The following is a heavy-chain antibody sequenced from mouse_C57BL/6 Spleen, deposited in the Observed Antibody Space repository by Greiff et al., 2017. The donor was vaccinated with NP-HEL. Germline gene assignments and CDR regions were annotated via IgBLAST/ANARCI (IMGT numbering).Heavy chain of an antibody. Sequence: EVQLQQSGPELVKPGASVKISCKASGYTFTDYYMNWVKQSHGKSLEWIGDINPNNGGTSYNQKFKGKATLTVDKSSSTAYMELRSLTSEDSAVYYCARRIIYYGSSSSWFAYWGQGTLVTVSA. J-gene: IGHJ3*01. D-gene: IGHD1-1*01. CDR3: ARRIIYYGSSSSWFAY. V-gene: IGHV1-26*01. CDR1: GYTFTDYY. CDR2: INPNNGGT.